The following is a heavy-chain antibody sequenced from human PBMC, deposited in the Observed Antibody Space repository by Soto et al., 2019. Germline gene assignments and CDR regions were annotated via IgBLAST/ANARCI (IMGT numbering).Heavy chain of an antibody. CDR1: SGSISSSNW. D-gene: IGHD3-16*02. CDR2: IYHSGST. Sequence: QVQLQESGPGLVKPSGTLSLTCAVSSGSISSSNWWSWVRQPPGKGLGWIGEIYHSGSTHYNASHTNKVTIAVEEYKTTLSLNLRSVTATNTAVYYCARAMITFGGVLVFYHWGRGALVTVPS. J-gene: IGHJ4*02. V-gene: IGHV4-4*02. CDR3: ARAMITFGGVLVFYH.